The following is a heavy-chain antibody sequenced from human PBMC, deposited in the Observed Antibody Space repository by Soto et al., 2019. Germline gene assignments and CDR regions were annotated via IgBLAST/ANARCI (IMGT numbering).Heavy chain of an antibody. J-gene: IGHJ5*02. Sequence: ASVKVSCKASGYTFTNFGVTWVRRAPGQGLEWMGWISAYTDTPNYAQKFQGRVTMTIDTSTSTAYMDLRSLTSDDTAVYYCARVIPGVEAWFVPLGQGTLVTVS. V-gene: IGHV1-18*01. CDR3: ARVIPGVEAWFVP. CDR1: GYTFTNFG. CDR2: ISAYTDTP. D-gene: IGHD2-2*01.